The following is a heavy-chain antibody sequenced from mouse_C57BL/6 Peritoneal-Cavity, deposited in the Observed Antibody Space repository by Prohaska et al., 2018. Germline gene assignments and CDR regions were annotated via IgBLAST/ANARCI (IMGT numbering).Heavy chain of an antibody. J-gene: IGHJ4*01. V-gene: IGHV5-17*01. D-gene: IGHD1-1*01. CDR3: ARRDYGSSYVMDY. Sequence: VRPAPEKGLEWVAYISSGSSTIYYADTVNGRFTISRDNAKNTLFLQMTSLRSEDTAMYYCARRDYGSSYVMDYWGQGTSVTVSS. CDR2: ISSGSSTI.